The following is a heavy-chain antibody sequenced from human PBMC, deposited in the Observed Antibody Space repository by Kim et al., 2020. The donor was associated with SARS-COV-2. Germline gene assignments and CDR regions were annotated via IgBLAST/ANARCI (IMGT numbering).Heavy chain of an antibody. CDR3: TRGDDWGNNQHSVDV. CDR1: GFTFSDHY. CDR2: IKNKPKGYTT. V-gene: IGHV3-72*01. J-gene: IGHJ6*02. Sequence: GGSLRLSCAASGFTFSDHYMDWVRQTPGKGLEWVGRIKNKPKGYTTEYAAYVKGRFFISSDDSENSLFLHMNSVKNEETAVYSCTRGDDWGNNQHSVDVWGQGTTVTVSS. D-gene: IGHD7-27*01.